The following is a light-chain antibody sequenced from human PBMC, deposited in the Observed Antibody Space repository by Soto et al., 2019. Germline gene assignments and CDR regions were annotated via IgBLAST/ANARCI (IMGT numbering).Light chain of an antibody. J-gene: IGKJ1*01. CDR3: LQYEDWRT. CDR2: GTS. Sequence: EIVMTQSPVTLSVSPGERATLSCRASQSVSGKLAGYQQKPGQTPRLLIYGTSTRATGIPARFSGSGYGTEFNLTISILKSEACAVYYGLQYEDWRTFGQGTPVE. CDR1: QSVSGK. V-gene: IGKV3D-15*01.